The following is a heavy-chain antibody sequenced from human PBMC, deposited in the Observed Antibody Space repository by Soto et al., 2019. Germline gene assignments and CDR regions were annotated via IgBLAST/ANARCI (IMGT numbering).Heavy chain of an antibody. D-gene: IGHD5-12*01. CDR3: ARGRNQLRHYYYYYGMDV. J-gene: IGHJ6*02. V-gene: IGHV1-8*01. CDR1: GYTFTSYD. Sequence: ASVKVSCKASGYTFTSYDINWVRQATGQGLEWMGWMNPNSGNTGYAQRFQGRVTMTRNTSISTAYMELSSLRSEDTAVYYCARGRNQLRHYYYYYGMDVWGQGTTVTVYS. CDR2: MNPNSGNT.